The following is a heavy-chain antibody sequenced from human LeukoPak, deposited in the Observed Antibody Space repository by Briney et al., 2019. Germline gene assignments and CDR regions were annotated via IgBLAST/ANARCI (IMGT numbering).Heavy chain of an antibody. CDR3: ARSLMATISGYYFDY. CDR1: GFPFRNYD. Sequence: PGGSLRLSCAASGFPFRNYDMHWVRQATGKGLEWVSAIDTAGDTYYPVSVKGRFTISRDNAKNSLYLQMNSLRAEDTAVYYCARSLMATISGYYFDYWGQGTLVTVSS. D-gene: IGHD5-24*01. CDR2: IDTAGDT. J-gene: IGHJ4*02. V-gene: IGHV3-13*01.